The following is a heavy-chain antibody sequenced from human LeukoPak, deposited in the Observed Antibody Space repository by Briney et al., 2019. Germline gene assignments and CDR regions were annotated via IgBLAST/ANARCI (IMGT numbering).Heavy chain of an antibody. CDR3: ARGTGDYYYYYMDV. Sequence: PGGSLRLSCAVSGLTVNNYAMSWVRQAPGNGLEWVSYISGNAITIYYADSVKGRFTISRDNAKNSLYLQMNSLRAEDTAVYYCARGTGDYYYYYMDVWGKGTTVTISS. J-gene: IGHJ6*03. V-gene: IGHV3-48*03. D-gene: IGHD2-8*02. CDR1: GLTVNNYA. CDR2: ISGNAITI.